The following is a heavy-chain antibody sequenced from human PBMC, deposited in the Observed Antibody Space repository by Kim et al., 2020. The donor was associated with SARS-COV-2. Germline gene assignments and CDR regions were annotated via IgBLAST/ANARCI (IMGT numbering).Heavy chain of an antibody. CDR2: MNPNSGNT. Sequence: ASVKVSCKASGYTFTSYDINWVRQATGQGLEWMGWMNPNSGNTGYAQKFQGRVTMTRNTSISTAYMELSSLRSEDTAVYYCARGPHTIFGVVIILGGTFDIWGQGTMVTVSS. CDR3: ARGPHTIFGVVIILGGTFDI. CDR1: GYTFTSYD. D-gene: IGHD3-3*01. J-gene: IGHJ3*02. V-gene: IGHV1-8*01.